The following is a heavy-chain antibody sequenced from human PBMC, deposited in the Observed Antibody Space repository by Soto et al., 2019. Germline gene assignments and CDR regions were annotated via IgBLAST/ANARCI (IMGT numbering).Heavy chain of an antibody. J-gene: IGHJ4*02. D-gene: IGHD6-13*01. CDR1: GGSINSGGYY. CDR3: ARGYRQSGYSSSWVFDY. CDR2: IFYSGSS. V-gene: IGHV4-31*03. Sequence: QVQLQESGPGLVKPSQTLSLLCTVPGGSINSGGYYWNWIRQHPGKGQEWTGYIFYSGSSYYNPCLRGRVTISADTSETQLSLDLSAVTAADTAVYFCARGYRQSGYSSSWVFDYWGQGTLVNVSS.